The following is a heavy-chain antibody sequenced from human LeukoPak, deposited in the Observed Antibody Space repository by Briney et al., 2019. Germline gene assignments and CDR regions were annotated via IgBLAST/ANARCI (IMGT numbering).Heavy chain of an antibody. J-gene: IGHJ4*02. CDR1: GASISSYY. CDR2: IYTSGST. D-gene: IGHD2-2*01. CDR3: ARDKCNSTTCPKYFDY. V-gene: IGHV4-4*07. Sequence: PSETLSLTCTVSGASISSYYWSWIRQPAGKGLEWIGRIYTSGSTNYNPSLKSRVTMSVDTSKNQFSLKLTSVTAADTAVYYCARDKCNSTTCPKYFDYWGQGTLVTVSS.